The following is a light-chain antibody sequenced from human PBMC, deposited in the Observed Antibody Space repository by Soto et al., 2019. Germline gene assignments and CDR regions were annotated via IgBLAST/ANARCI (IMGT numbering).Light chain of an antibody. Sequence: EIVLTQSPGTLSLSPGERAPLSCRASQYMTRTYIAWYQQKPGQAPRLLIYAASNRATGIPDKFSGSGSGTDYSLTITRLEPEDSAVYYCHQYDKAPQTFGQGTKVDIK. CDR3: HQYDKAPQT. CDR2: AAS. V-gene: IGKV3-20*01. CDR1: QYMTRTY. J-gene: IGKJ2*01.